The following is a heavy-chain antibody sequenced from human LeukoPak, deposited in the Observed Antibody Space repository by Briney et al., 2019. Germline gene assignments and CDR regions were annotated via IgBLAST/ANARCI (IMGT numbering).Heavy chain of an antibody. D-gene: IGHD6-13*01. CDR3: ASLRQLVEEFDP. V-gene: IGHV4-59*01. Sequence: PSETLSLTCTVSGGSISSYYWSWVRQPPGKGLEWIGYIYDSGSTNYNPSLKSRVTISVDTSKNQFSLKLSSVTAADTAVYYCASLRQLVEEFDPWGQGTLVTVSS. CDR1: GGSISSYY. CDR2: IYDSGST. J-gene: IGHJ5*02.